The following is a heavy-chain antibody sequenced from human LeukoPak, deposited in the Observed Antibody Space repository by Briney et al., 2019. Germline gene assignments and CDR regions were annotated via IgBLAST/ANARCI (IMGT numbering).Heavy chain of an antibody. CDR1: GYTFTDYY. D-gene: IGHD2-2*01. J-gene: IGHJ4*02. Sequence: ASVKVSCKASGYTFTDYYMHWVRQAPGQGFEWMGWVNPNDGDTNYAQKFQGRVTMTRDTSISTAHMEVSRPRSDDTAVYYCAGANFLYCSSSTCLFDYWGQGTLVTVSS. CDR3: AGANFLYCSSSTCLFDY. CDR2: VNPNDGDT. V-gene: IGHV1-2*02.